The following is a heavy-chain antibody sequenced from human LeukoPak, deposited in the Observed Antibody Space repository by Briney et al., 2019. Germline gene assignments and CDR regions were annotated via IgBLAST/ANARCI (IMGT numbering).Heavy chain of an antibody. D-gene: IGHD4-23*01. V-gene: IGHV3-48*01. CDR2: ISSSSSTI. CDR3: AKDMSDTVVTPMGY. J-gene: IGHJ4*02. CDR1: GFTFSSYS. Sequence: GGSLRLSCAASGFTFSSYSMNCVRQAPGKGREWVSYISSSSSTIYYADSVKGRFTISRDNSKNTLYLQMNSLRAEDTAVYYCAKDMSDTVVTPMGYWGQGTLVTVSS.